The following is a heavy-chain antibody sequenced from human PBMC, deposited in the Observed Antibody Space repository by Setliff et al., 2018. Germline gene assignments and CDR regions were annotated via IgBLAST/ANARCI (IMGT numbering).Heavy chain of an antibody. CDR2: ISSSSSYI. V-gene: IGHV3-21*01. CDR1: GFTFSNYA. Sequence: GESLKISCAASGFTFSNYAMHWVRQAPGKGLEWVSSISSSSSYIYYADSVKGRFTISRDNAKNSLYLQMNSLRAEDTAVYYCARDEQQLQGENYFDYWGQGTLVTVSS. CDR3: ARDEQQLQGENYFDY. J-gene: IGHJ4*02. D-gene: IGHD6-13*01.